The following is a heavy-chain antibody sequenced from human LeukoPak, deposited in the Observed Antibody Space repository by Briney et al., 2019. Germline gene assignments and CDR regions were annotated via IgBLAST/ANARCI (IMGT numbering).Heavy chain of an antibody. J-gene: IGHJ4*02. CDR1: GFTFSSYA. D-gene: IGHD3-9*01. Sequence: SGGSLRLSCAASGFTFSSYAMSWVRQPPGKGLEWVSAISGSGGSTYYADSVKGRFTISRDNSKNTLDLQMNSLRAEDTAVYYCAKEGLLRYFDWLPPDDYWGQGTLVTVSS. CDR2: ISGSGGST. CDR3: AKEGLLRYFDWLPPDDY. V-gene: IGHV3-23*01.